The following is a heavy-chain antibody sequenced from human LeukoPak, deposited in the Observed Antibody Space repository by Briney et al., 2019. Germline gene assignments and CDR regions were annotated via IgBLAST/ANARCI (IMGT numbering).Heavy chain of an antibody. Sequence: PGGSLRLSCAASGFTFTTYGMIWVRQAPGKGLEWVSGISGSGSNTYYADFVKGRLTTSRYSSKKMLYLQMNSLTPDDTAVYYCAKVRVRVAPGPLDYWGQGTLVTVSS. J-gene: IGHJ4*02. CDR3: AKVRVRVAPGPLDY. CDR2: ISGSGSNT. CDR1: GFTFTTYG. V-gene: IGHV3-23*01. D-gene: IGHD2-15*01.